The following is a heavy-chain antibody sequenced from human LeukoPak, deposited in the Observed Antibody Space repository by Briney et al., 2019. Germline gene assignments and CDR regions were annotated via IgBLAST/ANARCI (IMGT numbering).Heavy chain of an antibody. Sequence: GASVKVSCKASGYTFTGYYMHWVRQAPGQGLEWMGGIIPIFGTANYAQKFQGRVTITTDESTSTAYMELSGLRSEDTAVYYCARWRYSSGNWFDPWGQGTLVTVSS. V-gene: IGHV1-69*05. CDR3: ARWRYSSGNWFDP. J-gene: IGHJ5*02. CDR2: IIPIFGTA. CDR1: GYTFTGYY. D-gene: IGHD6-19*01.